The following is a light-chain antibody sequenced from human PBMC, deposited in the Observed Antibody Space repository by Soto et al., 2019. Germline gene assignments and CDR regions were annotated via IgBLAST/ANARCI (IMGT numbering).Light chain of an antibody. CDR1: SSDVGGYNY. Sequence: QSALTQPASVSGSPGQSITISCTGTSSDVGGYNYVSWYQQHPGKAPKLMIYEVSNRPSGVSNRFSDSKSGNTASLTLSGLQAEDEADYYCSSYTSSSTLVFGTGTKLTVL. CDR2: EVS. J-gene: IGLJ1*01. V-gene: IGLV2-14*01. CDR3: SSYTSSSTLV.